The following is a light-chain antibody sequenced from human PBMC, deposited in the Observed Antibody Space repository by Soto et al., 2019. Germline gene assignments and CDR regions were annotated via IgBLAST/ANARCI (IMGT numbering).Light chain of an antibody. CDR1: SSDVGSYNL. CDR2: EGS. CDR3: CSFAGSNTFV. V-gene: IGLV2-23*03. Sequence: QSVLTQPASVSGSPGQPITLSCTGTSSDVGSYNLVSWYQQHPGKAPKLMIYEGSKRPSGVSNRFSGSKSGNTASLTISGLRAEDEADYYCCSFAGSNTFVFGTGTKVTVL. J-gene: IGLJ1*01.